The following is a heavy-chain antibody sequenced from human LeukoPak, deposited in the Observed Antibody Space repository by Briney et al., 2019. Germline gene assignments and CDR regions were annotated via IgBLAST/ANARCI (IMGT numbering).Heavy chain of an antibody. CDR3: VRRDNTGWNYFDY. D-gene: IGHD6-19*01. Sequence: SETLSLTCTVSGGSINSHYWSWIRQPPGKGLEWIGDICYSGSTKYDPSLKSRVTISVDTSKNHLSLKLSSVLAADTAIYYCVRRDNTGWNYFDYWGQGILVTVSS. V-gene: IGHV4-59*08. CDR2: ICYSGST. CDR1: GGSINSHY. J-gene: IGHJ4*02.